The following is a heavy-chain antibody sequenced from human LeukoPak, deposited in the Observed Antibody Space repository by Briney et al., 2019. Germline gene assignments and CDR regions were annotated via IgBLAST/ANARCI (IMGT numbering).Heavy chain of an antibody. D-gene: IGHD1-14*01. CDR1: GFTFGGYG. Sequence: AGGSLRLSCAGSGFTFGGYGMHWFRQTPGKGLEWVAVIAYDGSRAFYADSVKGRFTISRDNSKNTMSVQMDDLRAEDTADYYCTRYNNDHFDYWGQGTLVTVSS. V-gene: IGHV3-33*01. J-gene: IGHJ4*02. CDR3: TRYNNDHFDY. CDR2: IAYDGSRA.